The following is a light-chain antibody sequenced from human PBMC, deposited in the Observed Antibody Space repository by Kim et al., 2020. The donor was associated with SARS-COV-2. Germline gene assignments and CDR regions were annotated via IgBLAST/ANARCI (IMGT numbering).Light chain of an antibody. Sequence: GQKVTISCSGSRSNMGKNFVSWYQHVPGTAPNLLIYDDDKRPSGIPARFSGSKSGTSATLAITGVQTGDEADYYCSTWDDSLTAVLFGAGTKLTVL. CDR1: RSNMGKNF. CDR3: STWDDSLTAVL. V-gene: IGLV1-51*01. J-gene: IGLJ2*01. CDR2: DDD.